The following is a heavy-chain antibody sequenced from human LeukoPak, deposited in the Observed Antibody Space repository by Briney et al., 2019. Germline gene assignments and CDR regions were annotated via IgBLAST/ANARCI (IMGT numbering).Heavy chain of an antibody. CDR2: ISWNSGSI. CDR3: AKAVCSSTSCYGIPFDY. D-gene: IGHD2-2*01. CDR1: GFTFDDYA. V-gene: IGHV3-9*01. J-gene: IGHJ4*02. Sequence: GGSLRLSCAASGFTFDDYAMHWVRQAPGKGLEWVSGISWNSGSIGYADSVEGRFTISRDNAKNSLYLQMNSLRAEDTALYYCAKAVCSSTSCYGIPFDYWGQGTLVAVSS.